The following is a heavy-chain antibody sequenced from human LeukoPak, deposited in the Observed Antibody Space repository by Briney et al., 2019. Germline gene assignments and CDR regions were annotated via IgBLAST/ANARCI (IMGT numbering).Heavy chain of an antibody. Sequence: GGSLRLSCAASGFTFSSYSMNWVRQAPGKGLEWVSSISSSSSYIYYADSVKGRFTISRDNAKNSLYLQMSSLRAEDTAVYYCARDPSITMVRGPVDYWGQGTLVTVSS. V-gene: IGHV3-21*01. D-gene: IGHD3-10*01. CDR3: ARDPSITMVRGPVDY. CDR2: ISSSSSYI. CDR1: GFTFSSYS. J-gene: IGHJ4*02.